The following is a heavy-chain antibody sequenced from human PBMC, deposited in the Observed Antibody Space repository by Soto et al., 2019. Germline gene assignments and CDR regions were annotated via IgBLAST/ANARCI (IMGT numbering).Heavy chain of an antibody. Sequence: QVQLMESGGGVVQPGRSLRLSCAASGFTFSSYAMHWVRQAPGKGLEWVAIISYDGRNNYHAESVKGRFTISRDKSKNPLNQQMNSLRVKDTAVYYCAGDAGGMGDTRGMDVWGQGTTVPVSS. CDR1: GFTFSSYA. CDR3: AGDAGGMGDTRGMDV. V-gene: IGHV3-30*04. J-gene: IGHJ6*02. CDR2: ISYDGRNN. D-gene: IGHD1-26*01.